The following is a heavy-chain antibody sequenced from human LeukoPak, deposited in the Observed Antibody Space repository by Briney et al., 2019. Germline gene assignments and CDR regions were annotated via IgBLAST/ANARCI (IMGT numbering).Heavy chain of an antibody. CDR2: ISYDGSNK. J-gene: IGHJ4*02. CDR1: GFTFSSYA. CDR3: ARDRSGWAYVDY. Sequence: GGSLRLSCAASGFTFSSYAMHWVRQAPGKGLEWVAVISYDGSNKYYADSVKGRFTISGDNSKNTLYLQMNSLRAEDTAVYYCARDRSGWAYVDYWGQGTLVTVSS. V-gene: IGHV3-30-3*01. D-gene: IGHD6-19*01.